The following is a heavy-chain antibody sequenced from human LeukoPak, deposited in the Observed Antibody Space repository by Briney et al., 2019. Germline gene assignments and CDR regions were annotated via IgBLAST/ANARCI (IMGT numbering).Heavy chain of an antibody. J-gene: IGHJ4*02. Sequence: GGSPRLSCAASGFTFSSYSMNWVRQAPGKGLEWVSSISSSSSYIYYADSVKGRFTISRDNAKNSPYLQMNSLRAEDTAVYYCARDLQVRGYSYGSSWNYWGQGTLVTVSS. V-gene: IGHV3-21*01. CDR3: ARDLQVRGYSYGSSWNY. CDR2: ISSSSSYI. CDR1: GFTFSSYS. D-gene: IGHD5-18*01.